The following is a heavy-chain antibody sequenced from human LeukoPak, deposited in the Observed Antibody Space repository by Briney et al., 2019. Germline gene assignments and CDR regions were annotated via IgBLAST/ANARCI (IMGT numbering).Heavy chain of an antibody. CDR2: IIPIFGTA. V-gene: IGHV1-69*05. Sequence: SVKVSCKASGGTFSSYAISWVRQAPGQGLEWMGGIIPIFGTANYAQKFQGRVTITTDESTSTAYMELSSLRSEDTAVYYCARGTNYYDSRYYFDYWGQGSLVTVFS. CDR1: GGTFSSYA. D-gene: IGHD3-22*01. CDR3: ARGTNYYDSRYYFDY. J-gene: IGHJ4*02.